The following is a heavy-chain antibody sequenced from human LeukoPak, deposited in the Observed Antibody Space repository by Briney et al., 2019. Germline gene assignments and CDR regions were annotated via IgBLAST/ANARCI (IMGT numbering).Heavy chain of an antibody. D-gene: IGHD6-19*01. CDR3: ARDPNVRGWCDYYYYGMDV. Sequence: GGSLRLSCAASGFTFSSYSMNWVRQAPGKGLEWVSYISSSSSTIYYADSVKGRFTISRDNAKNSLYLQMNSLRAEDTAVYYCARDPNVRGWCDYYYYGMDVWGQGTTVTVSS. CDR2: ISSSSSTI. CDR1: GFTFSSYS. J-gene: IGHJ6*02. V-gene: IGHV3-48*01.